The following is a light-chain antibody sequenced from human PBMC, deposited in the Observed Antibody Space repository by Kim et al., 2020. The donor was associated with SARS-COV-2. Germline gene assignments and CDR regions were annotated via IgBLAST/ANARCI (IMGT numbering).Light chain of an antibody. CDR3: NSRDSSGNHVV. Sequence: SPELTQDPAVSVALGQTVRITCQGDSLRSYYASWYQQKPGQAPVLVIYGKNNRPSGIPDRFSGSSSGNTASLTITGAQAEDEADYYCNSRDSSGNHVVFG. J-gene: IGLJ2*01. V-gene: IGLV3-19*01. CDR2: GKN. CDR1: SLRSYY.